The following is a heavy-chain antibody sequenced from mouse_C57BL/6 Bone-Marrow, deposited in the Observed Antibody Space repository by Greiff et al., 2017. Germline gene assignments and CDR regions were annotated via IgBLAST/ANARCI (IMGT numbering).Heavy chain of an antibody. CDR2: ISSGGDYI. V-gene: IGHV5-9-1*02. D-gene: IGHD4-1*01. Sequence: EVNVVESGEGLVKPGGSLKLSCAASGFTFSSYAMSWVRQTPEKRLEWVAYISSGGDYIYYADTVKGRFTISRDNARNTLYLQMSSLKSEDTAMYYCTRATGTPFAYWGQGTLVTVSA. CDR1: GFTFSSYA. CDR3: TRATGTPFAY. J-gene: IGHJ3*01.